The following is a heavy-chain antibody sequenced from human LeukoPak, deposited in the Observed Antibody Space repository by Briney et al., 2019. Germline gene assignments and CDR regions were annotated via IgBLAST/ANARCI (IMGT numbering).Heavy chain of an antibody. Sequence: GGSLRLSCAASGFTFDDYAMHWVRHAPGKGLEWVSVISWNSGSIVYADSVKGRFTISRDNAKNSLYLQMNSLRAEDTALYYCAKAGLTGTHFDYWGQGTLVTVSS. J-gene: IGHJ4*02. D-gene: IGHD1-20*01. CDR3: AKAGLTGTHFDY. V-gene: IGHV3-9*01. CDR1: GFTFDDYA. CDR2: ISWNSGSI.